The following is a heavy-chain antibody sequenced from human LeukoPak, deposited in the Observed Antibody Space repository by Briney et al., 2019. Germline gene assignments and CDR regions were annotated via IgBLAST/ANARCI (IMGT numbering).Heavy chain of an antibody. D-gene: IGHD1-1*01. CDR1: GFTFSSYA. CDR2: ISYDGGNK. Sequence: GRSVRLSCAASGFTFSSYAMNWVRQAPGKGLEWVAVISYDGGNKYYVDSVKGRFTISRDNSRNTLYLQMDSLRAEDTAVYHCAKEERLYYYNGMDVWGQGTTVTVSS. J-gene: IGHJ6*02. V-gene: IGHV3-30-3*02. CDR3: AKEERLYYYNGMDV.